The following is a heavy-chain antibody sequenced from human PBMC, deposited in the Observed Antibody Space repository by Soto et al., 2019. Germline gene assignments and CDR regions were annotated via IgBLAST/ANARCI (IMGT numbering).Heavy chain of an antibody. J-gene: IGHJ4*02. V-gene: IGHV3-23*01. CDR2: ISGSGGST. CDR1: GFTFSSYA. Sequence: EVQLLESGGGLVQPGGSLRLSCAASGFTFSSYAMSWVRQAPGKGLEWVSAISGSGGSTYYADSVKGRFTISRDNSKNPLYLQMNSLRAEDTAVYYCAKTLRGYCSSTSCYGGRYFDYWGQGTLVTVSS. CDR3: AKTLRGYCSSTSCYGGRYFDY. D-gene: IGHD2-2*01.